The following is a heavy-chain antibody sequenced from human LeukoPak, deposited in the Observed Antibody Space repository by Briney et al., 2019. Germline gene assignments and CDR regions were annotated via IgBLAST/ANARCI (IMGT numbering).Heavy chain of an antibody. CDR3: ARGYGFFAYYGMDV. D-gene: IGHD5-18*01. CDR1: GGSISSYY. V-gene: IGHV4-59*01. Sequence: SETLSLTCTVSGGSISSYYCSWIRQPPGKGMGWIGYIYYSGSTNNNPSPKSRVSTSVETTKNQFSLKLSSVTAADTAVYYCARGYGFFAYYGMDVWGQGTTVTVSS. CDR2: IYYSGST. J-gene: IGHJ6*02.